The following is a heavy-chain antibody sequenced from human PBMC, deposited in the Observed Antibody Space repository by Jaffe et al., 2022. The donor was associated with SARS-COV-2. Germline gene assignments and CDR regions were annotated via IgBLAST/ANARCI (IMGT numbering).Heavy chain of an antibody. J-gene: IGHJ2*01. Sequence: QVQLQESGPGLVKPSQTLSLTCTVSDGSISNGGYYWSWIRQPAGKGLEWIGRIYTSGGTNYNPSLKSRVTISVDTSKNQLSLKLSSVTAADTAVYYCARDWGPLGGSYLDSYWYFDLWGRGTLVTVSS. D-gene: IGHD1-26*01. CDR2: IYTSGGT. CDR1: DGSISNGGYY. V-gene: IGHV4-61*02. CDR3: ARDWGPLGGSYLDSYWYFDL.